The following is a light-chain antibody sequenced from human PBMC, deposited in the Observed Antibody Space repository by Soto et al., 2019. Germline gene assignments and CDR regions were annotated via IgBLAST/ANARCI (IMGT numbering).Light chain of an antibody. CDR2: AAS. CDR1: QSISSY. CDR3: QQANSFPVT. V-gene: IGKV1-39*01. J-gene: IGKJ3*01. Sequence: DIQMTQSPSSLSASVGDRVTITCRASQSISSYLNWYQQKPGKAPKLLIYAASSLQSGVPSRFSGSGSGTDFTLTISSLQPEDFATYYCQQANSFPVTFGPGTKVDIK.